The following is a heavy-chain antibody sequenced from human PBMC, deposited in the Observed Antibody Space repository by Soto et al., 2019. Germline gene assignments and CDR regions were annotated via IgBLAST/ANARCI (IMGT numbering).Heavy chain of an antibody. D-gene: IGHD3-3*02. V-gene: IGHV3-15*01. CDR2: IKSKTDGGTT. CDR3: TPETSFLECLLPHDAFDI. J-gene: IGHJ3*02. CDR1: GFTFSNAW. Sequence: GGSLRLSCAASGFTFSNAWMSWVRQAPGKGLEWVGRIKSKTDGGTTDYAAPVKGRFTISRDDSKNTLYLQMNSLKTEDTAVYYCTPETSFLECLLPHDAFDIWGQGTMVTVSS.